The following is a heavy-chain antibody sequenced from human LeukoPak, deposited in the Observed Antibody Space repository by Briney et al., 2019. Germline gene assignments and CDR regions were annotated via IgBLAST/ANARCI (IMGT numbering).Heavy chain of an antibody. D-gene: IGHD3-22*01. Sequence: ASVKVSCKASGYTFTRYGINWVRQAPGQGLEWMGIINSSGGSASYAHKIQGRVTMTRNTTTSTVYMELNSLRSEDTAVYYCTRDNGYYDNSVSRFDPCGQGTLVTVSS. CDR1: GYTFTRYG. CDR3: TRDNGYYDNSVSRFDP. J-gene: IGHJ5*02. V-gene: IGHV1-46*01. CDR2: INSSGGSA.